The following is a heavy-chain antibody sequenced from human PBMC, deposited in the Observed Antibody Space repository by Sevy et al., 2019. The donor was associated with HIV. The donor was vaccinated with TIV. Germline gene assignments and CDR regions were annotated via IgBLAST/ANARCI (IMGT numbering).Heavy chain of an antibody. J-gene: IGHJ4*02. D-gene: IGHD4-17*01. Sequence: ASVKVSCKASGFTFTSSAVQWVRQARGQRLEGIGWIVVGSGNTSYAQKFQERVTITSDKSTSTAYLELSSLRSEDTAVYYCAAEGATVTSNFDYWGQGTLVTVSS. CDR1: GFTFTSSA. CDR3: AAEGATVTSNFDY. CDR2: IVVGSGNT. V-gene: IGHV1-58*01.